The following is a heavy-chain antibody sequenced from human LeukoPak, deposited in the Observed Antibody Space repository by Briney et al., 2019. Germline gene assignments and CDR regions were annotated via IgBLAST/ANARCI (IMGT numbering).Heavy chain of an antibody. CDR3: ARPPRYFDWLLPFDY. J-gene: IGHJ4*02. Sequence: QSGRSLRLSCAASGFTFSSYAMHWVRQAPGKGLEWVAVISYDGSNKYYADSVKGRFTISRDNSKNTLYLQVNSLRAGDTAVYYCARPPRYFDWLLPFDYWGQGTLVTVSS. CDR2: ISYDGSNK. D-gene: IGHD3-9*01. V-gene: IGHV3-30-3*01. CDR1: GFTFSSYA.